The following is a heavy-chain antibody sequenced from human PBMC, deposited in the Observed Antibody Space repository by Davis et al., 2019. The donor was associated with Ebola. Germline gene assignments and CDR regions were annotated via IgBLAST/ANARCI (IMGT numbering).Heavy chain of an antibody. J-gene: IGHJ6*02. Sequence: SETLSLTCAVYGGSFSGYYWSWIRQPPGKGLEWIGEINHSGRTNYNPSLKSRVTISVDTSKNQFSLNLSSVTAADTAVYYCERAWGSYRTYYYYYYGMDVWGQGTTVTVSS. CDR3: ERAWGSYRTYYYYYYGMDV. D-gene: IGHD3-16*02. CDR2: INHSGRT. CDR1: GGSFSGYY. V-gene: IGHV4-34*01.